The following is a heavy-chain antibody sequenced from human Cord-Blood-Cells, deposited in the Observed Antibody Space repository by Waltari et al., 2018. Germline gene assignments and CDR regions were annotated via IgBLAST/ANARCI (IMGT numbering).Heavy chain of an antibody. CDR3: ARVGAAGDMGPYFDY. Sequence: QVQLVQSGAEVKKPGASVKVSCKASGYTFTGYYMHWVRQAPGQGLEWMGWINPNGGGTSYAQKFQGWVTMTRDTSISTAYMELSRLRSDDTAVYYCARVGAAGDMGPYFDYWGQGTLVTVSS. CDR1: GYTFTGYY. V-gene: IGHV1-2*04. CDR2: INPNGGGT. D-gene: IGHD6-13*01. J-gene: IGHJ4*02.